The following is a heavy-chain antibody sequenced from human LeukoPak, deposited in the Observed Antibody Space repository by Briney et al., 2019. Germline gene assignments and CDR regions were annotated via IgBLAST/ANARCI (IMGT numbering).Heavy chain of an antibody. CDR2: IYPGDSDT. CDR1: GYSFTRYW. J-gene: IGHJ4*02. D-gene: IGHD3-10*01. Sequence: GESLKISCKGCGYSFTRYWIGWVRQMPGKGLEWMGIIYPGDSDTRYSPSFQGQVTISADKSISTAYLQWSSLKASDTAMYYCARRGYYGSGSYYNDYWGQGTLVTVSS. CDR3: ARRGYYGSGSYYNDY. V-gene: IGHV5-51*01.